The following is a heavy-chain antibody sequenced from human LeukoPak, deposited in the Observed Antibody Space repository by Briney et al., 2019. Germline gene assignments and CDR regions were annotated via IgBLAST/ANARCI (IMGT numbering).Heavy chain of an antibody. J-gene: IGHJ5*02. Sequence: KPSETLSLTCTVSGGSISSGSYYWSWIRQPAGKGLEWIGRIYTSGSTNYNPSLKSRVTISVDTSKNQFSLKLSSVTAADTAVYYCARDTGANSITMVRGVIIVPNSWFDPWDQGTLVTVSS. CDR1: GGSISSGSYY. D-gene: IGHD3-10*01. CDR3: ARDTGANSITMVRGVIIVPNSWFDP. V-gene: IGHV4-61*02. CDR2: IYTSGST.